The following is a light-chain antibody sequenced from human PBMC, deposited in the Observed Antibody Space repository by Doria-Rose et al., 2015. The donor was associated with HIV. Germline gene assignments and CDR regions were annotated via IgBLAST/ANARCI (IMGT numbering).Light chain of an antibody. CDR2: DGS. CDR3: HQYGTSWT. J-gene: IGKJ1*01. V-gene: IGKV3-20*01. Sequence: EIVMTQSPGTLSLSPGERATLSCRASQRFSSDYLGWYQQIPGQALSLLIYDGSTRATGIPDRFSASGSGTDFTLTINRLEPEDFALYYCHQYGTSWTFGQGTKVEI. CDR1: QRFSSDY.